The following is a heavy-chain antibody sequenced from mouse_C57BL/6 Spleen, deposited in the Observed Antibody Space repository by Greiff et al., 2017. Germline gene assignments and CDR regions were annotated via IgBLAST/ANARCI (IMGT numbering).Heavy chain of an antibody. CDR3: ARGGTGTYAMDY. Sequence: DVKLVESEGGLVQPGSSMKLSCTASGFTFSDYYMAWVRQVPEKGLEWVANINYDGSSTYYLDSLKSRFIISRDNAKNILYLQMSSLKSEDTATYYCARGGTGTYAMDYWGQGTSVTVSS. J-gene: IGHJ4*01. D-gene: IGHD4-1*01. V-gene: IGHV5-16*01. CDR2: INYDGSST. CDR1: GFTFSDYY.